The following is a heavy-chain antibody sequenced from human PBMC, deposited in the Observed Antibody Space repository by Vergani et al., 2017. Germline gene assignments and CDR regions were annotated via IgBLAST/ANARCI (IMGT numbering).Heavy chain of an antibody. J-gene: IGHJ6*03. V-gene: IGHV1-18*01. CDR3: ARGYCSSTSCYTHYYYYMDV. CDR1: GYTFTSYG. D-gene: IGHD2-2*02. Sequence: QVQLVQSGAEVKKPGASVKVSCKASGYTFTSYGISRVRQAPGQGLEWMGWIRDYNGNTNYAQNLQGRVTMTTDTSTRTAYMELRSLRSVDTSVYYCARGYCSSTSCYTHYYYYMDVWGKGTTVTVSS. CDR2: IRDYNGNT.